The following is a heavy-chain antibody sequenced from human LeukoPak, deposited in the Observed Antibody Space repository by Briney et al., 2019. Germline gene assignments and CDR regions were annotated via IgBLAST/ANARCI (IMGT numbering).Heavy chain of an antibody. Sequence: GGSLRLSCAASGFTFSDYYMSWIRQAPGKGLEWVSYISSSGSTIYYADSVKGRFTISRDNAKNSLYLQMNNLRAEDTAVYYCARDIYDSSVSFDYWGQGTLVTVSS. CDR2: ISSSGSTI. D-gene: IGHD3-22*01. J-gene: IGHJ4*02. CDR3: ARDIYDSSVSFDY. V-gene: IGHV3-11*01. CDR1: GFTFSDYY.